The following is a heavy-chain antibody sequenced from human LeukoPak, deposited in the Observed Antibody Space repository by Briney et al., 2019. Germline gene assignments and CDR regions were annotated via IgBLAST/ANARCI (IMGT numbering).Heavy chain of an antibody. D-gene: IGHD3-10*01. CDR3: ARQSYDDRPFDY. V-gene: IGHV4-39*01. J-gene: IGHJ4*02. Sequence: SETLSLTCSVSGGSISSSSYYWGWIRQPPGKGLEWIGTIYYSGGTYYNPSLRSRVTISIDTPKNQFSLRLSSLTPADTALYYCARQSYDDRPFDYWGQGALVTVSS. CDR1: GGSISSSSYY. CDR2: IYYSGGT.